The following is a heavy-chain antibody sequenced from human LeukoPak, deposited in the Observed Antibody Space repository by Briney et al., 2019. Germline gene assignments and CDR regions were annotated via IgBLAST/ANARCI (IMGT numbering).Heavy chain of an antibody. D-gene: IGHD3-3*01. CDR1: GGSFSGYY. V-gene: IGHV4-34*01. Sequence: SETLSLTCAVYGGSFSGYYWSWIRQPPGKGLEWIGEINHSGSTNYNPSLKSRVTISVDTSKNQFSLKLSSVTAADAAVYYCASTLWSGYYRDHWGQGTLVTVSS. CDR2: INHSGST. J-gene: IGHJ4*02. CDR3: ASTLWSGYYRDH.